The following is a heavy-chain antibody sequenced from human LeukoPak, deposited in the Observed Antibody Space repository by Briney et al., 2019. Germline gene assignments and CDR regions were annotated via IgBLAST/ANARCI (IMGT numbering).Heavy chain of an antibody. CDR2: ISSSGSNI. CDR1: GFIFCIYE. CDR3: AELGITMFGGV. J-gene: IGHJ6*04. D-gene: IGHD3-10*02. V-gene: IGHV3-48*03. Sequence: GGSLRLFCAPSGFIFCIYEMNGAPQATGEGLEWVSYISSSGSNIYYGDSEEGRYTIYRDNDKNALYAKMNSLRAEDTAVYYCAELGITMFGGVWGKGTTVTISS.